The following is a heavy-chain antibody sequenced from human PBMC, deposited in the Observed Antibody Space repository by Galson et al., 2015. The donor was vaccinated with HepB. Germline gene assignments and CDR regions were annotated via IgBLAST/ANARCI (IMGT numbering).Heavy chain of an antibody. V-gene: IGHV1-3*01. D-gene: IGHD1-26*01. CDR3: ARYSGSYQDAFDI. J-gene: IGHJ3*02. CDR2: INAGNGKT. CDR1: GYIFTSYS. Sequence: SVKVSCKASGYIFTSYSMHWVRRAPGQRLEWMGWINAGNGKTKYSQKFQGRVTITRDTSANTAYMEVSSLRSEDTAVYHCARYSGSYQDAFDIWGQGTMVTVSS.